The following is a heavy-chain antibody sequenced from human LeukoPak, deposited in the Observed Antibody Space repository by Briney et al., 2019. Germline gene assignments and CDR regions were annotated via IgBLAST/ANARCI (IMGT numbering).Heavy chain of an antibody. D-gene: IGHD6-19*01. J-gene: IGHJ3*02. Sequence: SETLSLTCAVYGGSFSGYYWSWIRQPPGKGLEWIGEINHSGSTNYNPSLKSRVTISVDTSKNQFSLKLSSVTAADTAVYYCARSSHSSGWYMEGNAFDIWGQGTMVTVSS. CDR3: ARSSHSSGWYMEGNAFDI. CDR1: GGSFSGYY. CDR2: INHSGST. V-gene: IGHV4-34*01.